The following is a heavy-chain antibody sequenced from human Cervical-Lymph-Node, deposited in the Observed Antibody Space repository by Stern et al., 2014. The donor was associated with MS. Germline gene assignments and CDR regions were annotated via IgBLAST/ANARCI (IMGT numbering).Heavy chain of an antibody. CDR2: IYHSEST. Sequence: VQLEESGPGLVKPSGTLSLTCAVSGGSISSSNWWSWVRQPPGKGLAWIGEIYHSESTNYNPSLKSRVTISADKSKNQFSLKLSSVTAADTAVYYCAREGYSSSYDAFDIWGQGTMVTVSS. D-gene: IGHD6-6*01. J-gene: IGHJ3*02. CDR3: AREGYSSSYDAFDI. V-gene: IGHV4-4*02. CDR1: GGSISSSNW.